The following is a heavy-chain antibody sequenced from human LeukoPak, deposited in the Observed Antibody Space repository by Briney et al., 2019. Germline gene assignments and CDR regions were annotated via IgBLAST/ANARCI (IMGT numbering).Heavy chain of an antibody. V-gene: IGHV1-2*02. CDR3: ARDGTNLADYGANFDY. CDR2: INPNSGGT. Sequence: GASVKVSCKASGYTFTGYYMHWVRQAPGQGLEWMGWINPNSGGTNYAQKFQGRVTMTRDTSISTAYMQLSRLRSDDTAVYYCARDGTNLADYGANFDYWGQGTLVTVSS. CDR1: GYTFTGYY. D-gene: IGHD4-17*01. J-gene: IGHJ4*02.